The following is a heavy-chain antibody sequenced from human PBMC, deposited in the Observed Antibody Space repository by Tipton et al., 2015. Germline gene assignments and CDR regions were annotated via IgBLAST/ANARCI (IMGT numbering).Heavy chain of an antibody. CDR3: ARSGYTYGMDV. J-gene: IGHJ6*02. D-gene: IGHD5-12*01. V-gene: IGHV4-30-2*01. Sequence: TLSLTCAVSGGSISSGGFSWSWIRQPPGKGLEWIGYIYQGGSTNYNPSLKSRVTMSVDRPKNQLSLKLTSVTAADTAVYYCARSGYTYGMDVWGQGTTVTVSS. CDR1: GGSISSGGFS. CDR2: IYQGGST.